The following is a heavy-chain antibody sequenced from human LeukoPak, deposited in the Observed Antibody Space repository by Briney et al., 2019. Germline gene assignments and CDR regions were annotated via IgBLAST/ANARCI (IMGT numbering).Heavy chain of an antibody. CDR1: GGSISSGGYY. V-gene: IGHV4-30-4*08. Sequence: SETLSLTCTVSGGSISSGGYYWSWIRQHPGKGLEWIGYIYYSGSTYYNPSLKSRVSISVDTSKNQFSLKLSFVTATDTAVYYCARDYYFGSGTYNYFDYWGRGTLVTVSS. CDR3: ARDYYFGSGTYNYFDY. D-gene: IGHD3-10*01. J-gene: IGHJ4*02. CDR2: IYYSGST.